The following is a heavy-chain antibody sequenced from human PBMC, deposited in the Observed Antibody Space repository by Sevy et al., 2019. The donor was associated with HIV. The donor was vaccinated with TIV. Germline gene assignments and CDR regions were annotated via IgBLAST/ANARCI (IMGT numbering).Heavy chain of an antibody. Sequence: GGSLRLSCVASGSSFGIHWMSWIRQAPGKGLEWVAKINQDGGQKYYVDSVKGRFTISRDNAKSSLYLQMNSLRVEDTALYYCARDPDPVPGVAFDVWGQRTMVTVSS. CDR1: GSSFGIHW. CDR2: INQDGGQK. CDR3: ARDPDPVPGVAFDV. J-gene: IGHJ3*01. V-gene: IGHV3-7*01.